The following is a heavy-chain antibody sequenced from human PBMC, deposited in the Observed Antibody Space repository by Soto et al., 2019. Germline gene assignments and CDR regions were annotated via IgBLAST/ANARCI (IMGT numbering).Heavy chain of an antibody. CDR2: INPSGGST. CDR3: ASGSGGCSGGSCYSGWFDP. CDR1: GYTFTSYY. D-gene: IGHD2-15*01. J-gene: IGHJ5*02. Sequence: ASVKVSCKASGYTFTSYYMHWVRQAPGQGLEWMGIINPSGGSTSYAQKFQGRVTMTRDTSTSTVYMELSSLRSEDTAVYYCASGSGGCSGGSCYSGWFDPWGQGTLVTV. V-gene: IGHV1-46*01.